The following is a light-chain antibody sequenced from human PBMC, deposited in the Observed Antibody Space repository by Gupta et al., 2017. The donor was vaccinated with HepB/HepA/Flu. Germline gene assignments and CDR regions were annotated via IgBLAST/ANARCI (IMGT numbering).Light chain of an antibody. J-gene: IGLJ1*01. CDR1: SSDVGGYNY. Sequence: QSALTQPASVSGSLGQSITISCTGTSSDVGGYNYVSWYQQHPGKVPKVIIYDVNNRPSGVSNSFSGSKSGTTASLTISGLQAEDETDYYCAAYSSSNNTYVFGSGTRVIVL. CDR2: DVN. CDR3: AAYSSSNNTYV. V-gene: IGLV2-14*03.